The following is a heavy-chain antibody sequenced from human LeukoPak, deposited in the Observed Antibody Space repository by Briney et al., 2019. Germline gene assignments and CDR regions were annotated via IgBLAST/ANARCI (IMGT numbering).Heavy chain of an antibody. CDR1: GGSFSGYY. Sequence: SETLSLTCAVYGGSFSGYYWSWIRQPPGKGLEWIGEINHSGSTNYNPSLKSRVTISVDTSKNQFSLKLSSVTAADTAVYYCARGVRSDCSSTSCYISHTFDYWGQGTLVTVSS. D-gene: IGHD2-2*02. V-gene: IGHV4-34*01. J-gene: IGHJ4*02. CDR2: INHSGST. CDR3: ARGVRSDCSSTSCYISHTFDY.